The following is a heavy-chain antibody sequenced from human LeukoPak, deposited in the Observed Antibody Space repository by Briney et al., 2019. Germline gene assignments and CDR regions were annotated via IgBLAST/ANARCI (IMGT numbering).Heavy chain of an antibody. CDR3: ARVLVGATSSPTGYFDY. CDR2: IKQDGSEK. V-gene: IGHV3-7*01. CDR1: GFTFSSYW. J-gene: IGHJ4*02. Sequence: PGGSLRLSCAASGFTFSSYWMSRVRQAPGKGLEWVANIKQDGSEKYYVDSVKGRFTISRDNAKNSLYLQMNSLRAEDTAVYYCARVLVGATSSPTGYFDYWGRGTLVTVSS. D-gene: IGHD1-26*01.